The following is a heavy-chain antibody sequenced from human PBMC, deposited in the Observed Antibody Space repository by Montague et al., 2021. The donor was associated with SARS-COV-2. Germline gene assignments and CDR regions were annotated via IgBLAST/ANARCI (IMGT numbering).Heavy chain of an antibody. Sequence: SETLSLTCAVYGGSFSGYYRNWIRQPPGKGLEWIGEINHSGSAKYNPSLKRRVTISVDTSKNQFSLKLNSVTAADTAVYYCARLGEGVVPAPILGVGPYYSYFYMDVWGKGATVTVSS. CDR3: ARLGEGVVPAPILGVGPYYSYFYMDV. V-gene: IGHV4-34*01. J-gene: IGHJ6*03. CDR1: GGSFSGYY. CDR2: INHSGSA. D-gene: IGHD2-2*02.